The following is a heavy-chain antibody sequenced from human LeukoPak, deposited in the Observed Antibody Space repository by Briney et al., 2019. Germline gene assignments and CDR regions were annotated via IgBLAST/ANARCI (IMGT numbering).Heavy chain of an antibody. D-gene: IGHD5-18*01. CDR3: AKGRYSYGSGVDY. CDR2: ISGNGGST. J-gene: IGHJ4*02. CDR1: GFTFDGYS. V-gene: IGHV3-43*02. Sequence: GGSLRLSCGASGFTFDGYSMQWVRQAPGKGLEWVSLISGNGGSTFYADSVKGRFTIYRDNSKNSLYQQMSGLITEDTALYYCAKGRYSYGSGVDYWGQGTLVTVSS.